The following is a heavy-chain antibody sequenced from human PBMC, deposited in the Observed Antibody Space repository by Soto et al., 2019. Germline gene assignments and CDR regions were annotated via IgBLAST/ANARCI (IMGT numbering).Heavy chain of an antibody. Sequence: EVQLLESGGGLVQSGGSLRLSWAASGLNFASYAMTWIRQAPGKGLEWVSATSGDAANTQYADSVKGRFTMSRDNSNNTRYLQMNSLRAEDTAVYFCAKYITAATRYFDLWGRGTLVTVSS. V-gene: IGHV3-23*01. CDR2: TSGDAANT. CDR1: GLNFASYA. CDR3: AKYITAATRYFDL. J-gene: IGHJ2*01. D-gene: IGHD1-20*01.